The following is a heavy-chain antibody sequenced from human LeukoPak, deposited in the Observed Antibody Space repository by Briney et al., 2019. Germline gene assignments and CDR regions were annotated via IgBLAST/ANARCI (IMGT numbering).Heavy chain of an antibody. CDR2: ISSSGSTI. V-gene: IGHV3-48*03. Sequence: GGSLRLSCAASGFTFSSYEMNWVRQAPGKGLEWVSYISSSGSTIYYADSVKGRFTISRDNAKNSLYLQMNSLRDEDTAAYYCARDRSSSAAPSLSYWGQGTLVTVSS. CDR1: GFTFSSYE. CDR3: ARDRSSSAAPSLSY. J-gene: IGHJ4*02. D-gene: IGHD6-13*01.